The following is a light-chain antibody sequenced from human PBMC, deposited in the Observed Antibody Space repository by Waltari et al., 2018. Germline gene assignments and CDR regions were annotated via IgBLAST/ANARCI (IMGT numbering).Light chain of an antibody. J-gene: IGLJ3*02. CDR2: ANN. V-gene: IGLV1-40*01. Sequence: QSVLTQPPSVSGAPGQRVTVSCTGSTSNTGAGDDVQWYQQFPGGAPKLVIYANNNRPSGVPDRFSATKSGSSASLAITGLQAEDEADYYCQSYDKTRSAWVFGGGTRLTVL. CDR1: TSNTGAGDD. CDR3: QSYDKTRSAWV.